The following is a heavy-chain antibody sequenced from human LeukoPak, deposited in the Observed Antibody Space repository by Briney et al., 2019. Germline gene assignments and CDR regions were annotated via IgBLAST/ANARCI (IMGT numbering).Heavy chain of an antibody. CDR2: IYYSGST. CDR3: ARGTNGYAFDI. V-gene: IGHV4-39*07. Sequence: SETLSLTCTVSGGSISSSSYYWGWIRQPPGKGLEWIGSIYYSGSTYYNPSLKSRVTISVDTSKNQFSLKLSSVTAADTAVYYCARGTNGYAFDIWGQGTMVTVSS. D-gene: IGHD2-8*01. CDR1: GGSISSSSYY. J-gene: IGHJ3*02.